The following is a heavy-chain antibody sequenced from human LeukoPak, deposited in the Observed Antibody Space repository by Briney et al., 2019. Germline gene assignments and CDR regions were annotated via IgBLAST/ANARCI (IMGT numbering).Heavy chain of an antibody. D-gene: IGHD3-9*01. J-gene: IGHJ5*02. CDR3: AREAADYVILTGYYMLSHWFDP. Sequence: PSETLSLTCTVSGGSISSYYWSWIRQPAGKGLEWIGRIYTSGSTNYNPSLKSRVTMSVDTSKNQFSLKLSSVTAADTAVYYCAREAADYVILTGYYMLSHWFDPWGQGTLVTVSS. CDR1: GGSISSYY. CDR2: IYTSGST. V-gene: IGHV4-4*07.